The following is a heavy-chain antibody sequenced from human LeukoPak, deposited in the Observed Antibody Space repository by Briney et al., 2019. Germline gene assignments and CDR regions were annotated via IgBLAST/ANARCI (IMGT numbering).Heavy chain of an antibody. Sequence: PGGSLRLSCAASGFTFSNSAMNWVRQAPGKGLEWVAVISYDGNNKYYSDSARGRFTISRDNSKNTLYLQMNSLRAEDTAIYYCARDRGWFRYDYWGQGTLVTV. J-gene: IGHJ4*02. CDR2: ISYDGNNK. D-gene: IGHD6-19*01. V-gene: IGHV3-30*03. CDR3: ARDRGWFRYDY. CDR1: GFTFSNSA.